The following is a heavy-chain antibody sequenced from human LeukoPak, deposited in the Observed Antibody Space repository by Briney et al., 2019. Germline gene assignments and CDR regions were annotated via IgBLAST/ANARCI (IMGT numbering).Heavy chain of an antibody. CDR2: IYSGGGT. V-gene: IGHV3-53*01. CDR1: GFTVSSNY. J-gene: IGHJ3*02. D-gene: IGHD3-22*01. Sequence: GGSLRLSCAASGFTVSSNYMSWFRQAPGKGLEWVSVIYSGGGTYYADSVKGRFTISRDNSKNTLYLQMNSLRAEDTAVYYCARDSDSSGYSPFDIWGQGTMVTVSS. CDR3: ARDSDSSGYSPFDI.